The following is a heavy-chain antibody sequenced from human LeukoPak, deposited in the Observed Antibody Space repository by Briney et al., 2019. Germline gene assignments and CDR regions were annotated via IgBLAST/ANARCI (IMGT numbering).Heavy chain of an antibody. CDR2: IYYSGST. CDR1: GGSISSSSYY. J-gene: IGHJ3*02. Sequence: SETLSLTCTVSGGSISSSSYYWGWIRQPPGKGLEWIGSIYYSGSTYYNPSLKSRVTISVDTSKNQFSLKLSSVTAADTAVYYCARGRGAPFDAFDIWGQGTMVTVSS. D-gene: IGHD3-10*01. V-gene: IGHV4-39*07. CDR3: ARGRGAPFDAFDI.